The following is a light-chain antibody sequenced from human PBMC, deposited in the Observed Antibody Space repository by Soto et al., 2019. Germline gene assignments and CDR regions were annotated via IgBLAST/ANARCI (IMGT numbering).Light chain of an antibody. CDR3: KQYGSSPYT. CDR2: GAS. CDR1: QSVSSNY. V-gene: IGKV3-20*01. J-gene: IGKJ2*01. Sequence: EIVLTQSPGTLSLSPGERATLSCRASQSVSSNYLAWYQQRPGQAPRLLIYGASSRATCVPDSFSGSGSGTDFTLTISRLEPEDSAVYYCKQYGSSPYTFGQGTKLEIK.